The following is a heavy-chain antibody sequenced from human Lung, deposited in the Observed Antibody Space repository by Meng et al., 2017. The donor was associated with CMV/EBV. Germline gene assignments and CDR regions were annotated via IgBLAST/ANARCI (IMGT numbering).Heavy chain of an antibody. D-gene: IGHD1-26*01. Sequence: QGQLEGRGPGLVQPSGTLSLTCGFSGVSISSNIRWTWVRQPPGKGLEWIGDIDDSGSTNYNPSLNSRISISLDKSKNHFSLKVNSVTAADTAVYYCARGKQDAWELLAYWGQGALVTVSS. CDR1: GVSISSNIR. V-gene: IGHV4-4*02. J-gene: IGHJ4*02. CDR2: IDDSGST. CDR3: ARGKQDAWELLAY.